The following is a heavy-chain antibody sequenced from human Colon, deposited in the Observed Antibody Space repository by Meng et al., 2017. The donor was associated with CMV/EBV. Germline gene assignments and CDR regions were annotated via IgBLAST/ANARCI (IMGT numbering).Heavy chain of an antibody. J-gene: IGHJ4*02. CDR2: LYWKGDK. CDR3: AHRRLGALEY. Sequence: LAASISWFSLATGGGGACVIRQTPEKALERLTLLYWKGDKRYSPTLKSRLTIIKDTSKNQVVLIMTNMDPMDTGTYYCAHRRLGALEYWGQGTLVTVSS. V-gene: IGHV2-5*01. CDR1: WFSLATGGGG. D-gene: IGHD4-17*01.